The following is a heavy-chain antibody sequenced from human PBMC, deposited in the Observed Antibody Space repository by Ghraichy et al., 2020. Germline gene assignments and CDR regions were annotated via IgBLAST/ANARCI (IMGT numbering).Heavy chain of an antibody. CDR1: GFSLSTSEVG. Sequence: SGPTLVKPTQTLTLTCTLSGFSLSTSEVGVGWILQPPGKALEWLAVIRWDGNTRYSPSLKNRLTITRVTFKNQVVLTMTNMDPVDTATYYCAHRRYYDSSGYDYWGQGTLVTVAS. J-gene: IGHJ4*02. CDR2: IRWDGNT. D-gene: IGHD3-22*01. CDR3: AHRRYYDSSGYDY. V-gene: IGHV2-5*02.